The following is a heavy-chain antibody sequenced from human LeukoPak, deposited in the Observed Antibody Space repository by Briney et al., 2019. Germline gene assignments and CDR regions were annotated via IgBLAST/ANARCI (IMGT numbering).Heavy chain of an antibody. V-gene: IGHV4-39*07. CDR2: IYYSGST. Sequence: SETLSLTCTVSGGSISSSSYYWGWIRQPPGKGLEWIGSIYYSGSTYYNPSLKSRVTLSVDTSKNQFSLKLSSVTAADTAVYYCARGDYYDSSGYYWYDYWGQGTLVTVSS. CDR1: GGSISSSSYY. D-gene: IGHD3-22*01. CDR3: ARGDYYDSSGYYWYDY. J-gene: IGHJ4*02.